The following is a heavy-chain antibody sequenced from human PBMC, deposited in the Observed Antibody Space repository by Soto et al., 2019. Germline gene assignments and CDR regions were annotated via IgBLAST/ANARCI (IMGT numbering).Heavy chain of an antibody. V-gene: IGHV3-53*01. CDR1: GFTVSSNY. CDR2: IYSGGST. Sequence: RRLSCAASGFTVSSNYMSWVRQAPGKGLEWVSVIYSGGSTYYADSVKGRFTISRDNSKNTLYLQMNSLRAGDTAVYYCARDGHYYYYGMDVWGQGTTVTVSS. J-gene: IGHJ6*02. CDR3: ARDGHYYYYGMDV.